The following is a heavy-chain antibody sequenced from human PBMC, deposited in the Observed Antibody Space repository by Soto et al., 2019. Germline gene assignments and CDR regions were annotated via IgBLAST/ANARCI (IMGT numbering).Heavy chain of an antibody. D-gene: IGHD2-15*01. V-gene: IGHV3-23*01. J-gene: IGHJ3*02. CDR2: IRDGGEST. Sequence: EVQLLESGGGLVQPGASLRLSCAVSGFIFGNYMMTWVRQAPGKRLEWVSTIRDGGESTYYADSVKGRFTISRDNSKNTLYLQMDSLGVEDTAVYYCAPHVHCSGGSCHYDAFDIRGQGTMVTVSS. CDR1: GFIFGNYM. CDR3: APHVHCSGGSCHYDAFDI.